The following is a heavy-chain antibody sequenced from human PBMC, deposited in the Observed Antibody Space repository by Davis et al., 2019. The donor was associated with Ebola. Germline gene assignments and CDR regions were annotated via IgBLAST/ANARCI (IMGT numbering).Heavy chain of an antibody. CDR3: AREGPHLAVAGHDAFDI. V-gene: IGHV1-69*13. D-gene: IGHD6-19*01. CDR1: GGTFSSYA. Sequence: SVKVSCKASGGTFSSYAISWVRQAPGQGLEWMGGIIPIFGTANYAQKFQGRVTITADESTSTAHMELSSLRSEDTAVYYCAREGPHLAVAGHDAFDIWGQGTMVTVSS. J-gene: IGHJ3*02. CDR2: IIPIFGTA.